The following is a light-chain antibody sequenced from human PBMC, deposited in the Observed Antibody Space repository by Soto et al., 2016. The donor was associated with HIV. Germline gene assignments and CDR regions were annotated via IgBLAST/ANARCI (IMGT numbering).Light chain of an antibody. Sequence: DIQLTQSPSFLSASVGDRVTITCRASQGISSYLAWYQQKPGKAPKLLIYAASTLQSGVPSRFSGSGSGTEFTLTISSLQPEDFATXYCQKYNNAPWTFGQGTKVEIK. CDR3: QKYNNAPWT. CDR1: QGISSY. J-gene: IGKJ1*01. CDR2: AAS. V-gene: IGKV1-9*01.